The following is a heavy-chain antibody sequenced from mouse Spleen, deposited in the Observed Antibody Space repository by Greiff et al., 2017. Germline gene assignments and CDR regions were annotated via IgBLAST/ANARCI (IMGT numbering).Heavy chain of an antibody. CDR2: IYPGSGST. J-gene: IGHJ4*01. V-gene: IGHV1-55*01. CDR1: GYTFTSYW. CDR3: ARSRGVSYAMDY. Sequence: QVQLQQSGAELVKPGASVKMSCKASGYTFTSYWITWVKQRPGQGLEWIGDIYPGSGSTNYNEKFKSKATLTVDTSSSTAYMQLSSLTSEDSAVYYCARSRGVSYAMDYWGQGTSVTVSS.